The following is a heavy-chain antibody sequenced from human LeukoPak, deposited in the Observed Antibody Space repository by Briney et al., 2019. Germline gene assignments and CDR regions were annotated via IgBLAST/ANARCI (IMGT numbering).Heavy chain of an antibody. CDR1: GFSFSSYR. CDR3: ARDPVPAGYFDY. D-gene: IGHD6-13*01. CDR2: ITSSSSTI. V-gene: IGHV3-48*02. Sequence: PGGSLRLSCAASGFSFSSYRMNWVRQAPGKGLERVSYITSSSSTIYYADSVKGRFTISRDNAKNSLYLQMNSLRDEDTAVYYCARDPVPAGYFDYWGQGTLVTVSS. J-gene: IGHJ4*02.